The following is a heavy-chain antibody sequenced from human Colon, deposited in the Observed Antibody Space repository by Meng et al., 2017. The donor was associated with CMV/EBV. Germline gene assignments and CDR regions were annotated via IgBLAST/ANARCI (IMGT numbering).Heavy chain of an antibody. CDR3: AKGDQPIAVAGYFDY. CDR1: GFSFRSYG. D-gene: IGHD6-19*01. V-gene: IGHV3-30*18. CDR2: ISSDGSNK. Sequence: SGFSFRSYGMHWVGQAPGKGLEWVAIISSDGSNKNHADSVKGRFTISRDNSKNTLYLQMNSLRAEDAAVYYCAKGDQPIAVAGYFDYWGQGTLVTVSS. J-gene: IGHJ4*02.